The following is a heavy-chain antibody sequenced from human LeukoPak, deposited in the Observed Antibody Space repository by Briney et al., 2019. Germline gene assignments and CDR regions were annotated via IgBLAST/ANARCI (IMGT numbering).Heavy chain of an antibody. J-gene: IGHJ4*02. CDR2: VSFDGSNE. CDR3: ARAVGWLQSLDY. V-gene: IGHV3-30-3*01. CDR1: GLTFGTSA. D-gene: IGHD5-24*01. Sequence: GGSLRLSCADSGLTFGTSAMHWARQAPGKGLEWVAVVSFDGSNEKYADSVRGRFTISRDNSKKMLYLQMNSLRDEDTAVYYCARAVGWLQSLDYWGQGTLVTVSS.